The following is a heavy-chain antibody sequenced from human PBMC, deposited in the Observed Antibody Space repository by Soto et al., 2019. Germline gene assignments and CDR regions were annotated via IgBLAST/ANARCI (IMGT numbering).Heavy chain of an antibody. Sequence: VQLQESGPGLVKPSETLSLTCTVSGGSISSYYWSWIRPPPGKGLEWIGYIYYSGSTNYNPSLRSRVTISVDTSKNQFSLKLSAVTAADTAVYYCARSDGRYWGQGTLVTVSS. V-gene: IGHV4-59*01. CDR1: GGSISSYY. CDR2: IYYSGST. CDR3: ARSDGRY. J-gene: IGHJ4*02.